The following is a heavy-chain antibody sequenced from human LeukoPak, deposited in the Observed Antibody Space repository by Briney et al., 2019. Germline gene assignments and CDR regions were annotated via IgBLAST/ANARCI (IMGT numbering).Heavy chain of an antibody. CDR1: GFTFSSYA. CDR2: ISGSGGST. Sequence: GGSLTLSCAASGFTFSSYAMSWLRQAPGKGLEWVSAISGSGGSTYYADSGKGRFTISRDNSKNTLYLQMNSLRAEDTAVYYCAGRYCSGGSCLYYFDYWGQGTLVTVSS. J-gene: IGHJ4*02. V-gene: IGHV3-23*01. D-gene: IGHD2-15*01. CDR3: AGRYCSGGSCLYYFDY.